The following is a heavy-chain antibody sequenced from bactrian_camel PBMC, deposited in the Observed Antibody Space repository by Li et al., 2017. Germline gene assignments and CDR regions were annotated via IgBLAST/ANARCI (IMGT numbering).Heavy chain of an antibody. J-gene: IGHJ6*01. D-gene: IGHD7*01. CDR3: AADQVSHGVWWKAEFAY. V-gene: IGHV3S54*01. CDR2: LFTAVETT. CDR1: GYIGSTNC. Sequence: HVQLVESGGGSVQAGGSLRLSCEASGYIGSTNCMAWFRQTPGKEREGVAALFTAVETTYYSDSVKGRFTMSLDNTKNTLYLQMHDLKPEDTAMYYCAADQVSHGVWWKAEFAYWGQGTQVTVS.